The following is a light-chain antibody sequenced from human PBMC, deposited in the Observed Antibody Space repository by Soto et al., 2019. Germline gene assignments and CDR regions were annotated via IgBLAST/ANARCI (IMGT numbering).Light chain of an antibody. CDR1: SSDVGSHNH. CDR2: EVF. Sequence: QSALTQPASVSGSPGQSIAISCTGTSSDVGSHNHVSWYQQHPGKAPKLLVYEVFYRPSGVSARFSGSKSGSTASLTISGLQAEDEADYYCHSLSATGTSDVFGTGTKLTVL. V-gene: IGLV2-14*01. J-gene: IGLJ1*01. CDR3: HSLSATGTSDV.